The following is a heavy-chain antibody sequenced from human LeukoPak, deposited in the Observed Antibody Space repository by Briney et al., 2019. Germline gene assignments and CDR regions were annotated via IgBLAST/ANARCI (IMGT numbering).Heavy chain of an antibody. J-gene: IGHJ4*02. Sequence: SETQSLTCTVSGGSLSSSSYYWGWVRQPPGEGLEWIGSIFYSGSTYYKPSLRSRVTISVDTSKNQFSLRLSSVTAADTAVYYCARLWLGVRPPDYWGQGPLVTVSS. V-gene: IGHV4-39*01. CDR2: IFYSGST. CDR3: ARLWLGVRPPDY. CDR1: GGSLSSSSYY. D-gene: IGHD3-10*01.